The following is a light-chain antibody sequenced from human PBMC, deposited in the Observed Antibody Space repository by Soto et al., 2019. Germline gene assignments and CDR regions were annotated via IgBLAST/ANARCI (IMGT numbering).Light chain of an antibody. CDR1: SSDVGSYNL. J-gene: IGLJ2*01. Sequence: QSALTQPASVSGSPGQSITISCTGTSSDVGSYNLVSWYHQHTGKAPKLMIYEGSKRPSGVSKRFSGSKSGNTASLTISGLQAEDEADYYCCSYAGSSTSVVFGGGTKLTVL. CDR2: EGS. V-gene: IGLV2-23*01. CDR3: CSYAGSSTSVV.